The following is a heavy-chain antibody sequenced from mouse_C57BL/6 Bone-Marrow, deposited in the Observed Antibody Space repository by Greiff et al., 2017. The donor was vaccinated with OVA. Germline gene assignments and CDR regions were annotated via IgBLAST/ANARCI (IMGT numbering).Heavy chain of an antibody. V-gene: IGHV3-6*01. J-gene: IGHJ2*01. D-gene: IGHD6-1*01. Sequence: ESGPGLVKPSQSLSLTCSVTGYSITSGYYWNWIRQFPGNKLEWMGYISYDGSNNYNPSLKNRISITRDTSKNQFFLKLNSVTTEDTATYYCARRQAWGQGTTLTVSS. CDR3: ARRQA. CDR2: ISYDGSN. CDR1: GYSITSGYY.